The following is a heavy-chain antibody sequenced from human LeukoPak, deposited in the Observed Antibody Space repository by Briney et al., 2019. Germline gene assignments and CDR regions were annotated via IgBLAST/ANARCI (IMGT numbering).Heavy chain of an antibody. J-gene: IGHJ4*02. Sequence: SETLSLTCTVSSGSISSSNYFWGWIRQPPGKGLEWIGSIYYSGTNYYNPSLKSRVSMSVDTSKNQFSLKLTSVTAADTAIYYCARVVASTSIDFWGQGTLVTVSS. D-gene: IGHD2-15*01. CDR3: ARVVASTSIDF. CDR2: IYYSGTN. V-gene: IGHV4-39*07. CDR1: SGSISSSNYF.